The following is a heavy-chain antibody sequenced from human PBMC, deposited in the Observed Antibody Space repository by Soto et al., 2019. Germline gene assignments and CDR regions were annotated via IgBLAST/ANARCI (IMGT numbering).Heavy chain of an antibody. CDR3: ARSQGFLDY. CDR2: IYYSGST. V-gene: IGHV4-30-4*01. CDR1: GGSISSGDYY. Sequence: SETLSLTCTVSGGSISSGDYYWSWIRQPPGKGLEWIGYIYYSGSTYYNPSLKSRVTISVDTSKNQFSLQLNSVTPEDTAIYYCARSQGFLDYWGQGTLVTVSS. J-gene: IGHJ4*02. D-gene: IGHD2-15*01.